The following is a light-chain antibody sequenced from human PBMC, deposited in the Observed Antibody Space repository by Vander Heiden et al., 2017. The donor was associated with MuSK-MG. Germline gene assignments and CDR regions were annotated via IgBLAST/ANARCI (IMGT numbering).Light chain of an antibody. CDR3: QVWDNNTAV. CDR1: NIGPKN. CDR2: RDN. J-gene: IGLJ3*02. Sequence: SYELTQPLSVSVALGQTARISCGGNNIGPKNVNWYQQKPGQAPVLGIYRDNNRPSGIPERFSGSNSGSTATLTISRAQAGDEADYYCQVWDNNTAVFGGGTKLTVL. V-gene: IGLV3-9*01.